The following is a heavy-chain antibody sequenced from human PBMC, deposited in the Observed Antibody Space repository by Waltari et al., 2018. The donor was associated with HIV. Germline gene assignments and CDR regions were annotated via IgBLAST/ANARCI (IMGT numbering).Heavy chain of an antibody. CDR2: IKSDGSST. CDR3: ATPIMIAFGGDDF. CDR1: GFTFSTYW. V-gene: IGHV3-74*01. J-gene: IGHJ4*02. Sequence: EVQLVESGGGLVQPGGSLRLSCAASGFTFSTYWMHWVRQAPGKGLVWVARIKSDGSSTSYADSVKGRFTVSRDNAKNTLYLQMNSLRPEDSAVYYCATPIMIAFGGDDFWGQGTLVTVSS. D-gene: IGHD3-16*01.